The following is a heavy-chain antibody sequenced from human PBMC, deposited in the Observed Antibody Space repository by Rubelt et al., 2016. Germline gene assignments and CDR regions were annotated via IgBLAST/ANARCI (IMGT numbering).Heavy chain of an antibody. CDR1: GYTFTSYG. V-gene: IGHV7-4-1*02. J-gene: IGHJ4*02. Sequence: QVQLVQSGAEVKKPGASVKVSCKASGYTFTSYGISWVRQAPGQGLEWMGWINTNTGNPTYAQGFTGRFLFSLDTSVSTAYLQISSLKAEDTAVYYCARGMRWFGENYWGQGTLVTVSS. CDR2: INTNTGNP. CDR3: ARGMRWFGENY. D-gene: IGHD3-10*01.